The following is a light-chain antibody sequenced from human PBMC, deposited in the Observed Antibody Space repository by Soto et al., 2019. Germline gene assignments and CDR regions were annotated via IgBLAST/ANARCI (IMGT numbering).Light chain of an antibody. Sequence: QSVLAQPPSASGSLGQSVTISCTGTSSDVGAYNYVSWFQQDPGKAPNLIIHEVNRRSSGVPDRFSGSKSGNTASLTVSGLQAEDEADYYCASHAGEIVVFGGGTKVTVL. J-gene: IGLJ2*01. CDR3: ASHAGEIVV. CDR2: EVN. V-gene: IGLV2-8*01. CDR1: SSDVGAYNY.